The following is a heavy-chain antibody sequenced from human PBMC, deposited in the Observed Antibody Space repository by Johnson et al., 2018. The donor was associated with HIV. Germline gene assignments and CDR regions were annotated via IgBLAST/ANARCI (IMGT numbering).Heavy chain of an antibody. CDR3: AKDCSSGWWRITKSDAFEI. Sequence: QVQLVESGGGVVQPGRSLRLSCAASGFTFSSYGMHWVRQAPGKGLEWVAVISYDGNNKYYADSVKGRFTISRDNSKNTLYLQLNSLRAEDTAVYYCAKDCSSGWWRITKSDAFEIWGQGTMVIVSS. CDR1: GFTFSSYG. J-gene: IGHJ3*02. D-gene: IGHD6-19*01. V-gene: IGHV3-30*18. CDR2: ISYDGNNK.